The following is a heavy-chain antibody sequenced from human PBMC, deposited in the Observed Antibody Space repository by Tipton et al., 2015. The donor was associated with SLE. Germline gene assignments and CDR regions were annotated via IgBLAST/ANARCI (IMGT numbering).Heavy chain of an antibody. V-gene: IGHV4-34*01. CDR1: GGSFSGYY. D-gene: IGHD5-24*01. CDR3: ARDREMAGAFDI. J-gene: IGHJ3*02. CDR2: INHRGST. Sequence: TLSLTCAVYGGSFSGYYWSWIRQPPGKGLEWIGEINHRGSTNYNPSLKSRVTISVDTSKNQFSLKLISVTAADTAVYYCARDREMAGAFDIWGQGTMVTVSS.